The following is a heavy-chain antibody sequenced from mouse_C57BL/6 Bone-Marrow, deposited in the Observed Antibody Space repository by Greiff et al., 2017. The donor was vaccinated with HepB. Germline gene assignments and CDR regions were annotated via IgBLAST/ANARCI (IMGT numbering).Heavy chain of an antibody. V-gene: IGHV1-82*01. D-gene: IGHD3-2*02. Sequence: QVQLKQSGPELVKPGASVKISCKASGYALSSSWMNGVKQRPGKGLEWIGRIYPGDGDTNNNGKFKGKATLTADKSSSTAYMQLSSLTSEDSAVYFCARQTAHADYWGQGTTLTVSS. CDR3: ARQTAHADY. CDR1: GYALSSSW. J-gene: IGHJ2*01. CDR2: IYPGDGDT.